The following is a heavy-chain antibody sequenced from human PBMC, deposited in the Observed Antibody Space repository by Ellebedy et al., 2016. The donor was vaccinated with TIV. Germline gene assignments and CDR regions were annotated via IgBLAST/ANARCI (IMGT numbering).Heavy chain of an antibody. D-gene: IGHD4-23*01. CDR3: ARDGGSPGRDWYFDL. CDR2: IFNDGSHA. Sequence: HTGGSLRLSCAASGFTFSSHWMHWVRQAPGKGLPWVSRIFNDGSHANYADSVEGRFTISRDNAKNTLYLQMDSLRAEDSAVYYCARDGGSPGRDWYFDLWGRGTLVTVSS. CDR1: GFTFSSHW. V-gene: IGHV3-74*01. J-gene: IGHJ2*01.